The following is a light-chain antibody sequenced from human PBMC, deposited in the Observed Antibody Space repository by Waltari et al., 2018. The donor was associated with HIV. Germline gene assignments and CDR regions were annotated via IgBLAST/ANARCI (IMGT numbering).Light chain of an antibody. J-gene: IGLJ2*01. V-gene: IGLV3-9*01. CDR3: QVWDSSTVV. CDR1: NIGSKN. CDR2: RDT. Sequence: SYELTQPLSVSVALGQTARIICGGNNIGSKNVHWYQQKPGQAPVLVRDRDTNRPSGIPERFSGSNSDNTDTLTISRAQAGDEADYYCQVWDSSTVVFGGGTMLTVL.